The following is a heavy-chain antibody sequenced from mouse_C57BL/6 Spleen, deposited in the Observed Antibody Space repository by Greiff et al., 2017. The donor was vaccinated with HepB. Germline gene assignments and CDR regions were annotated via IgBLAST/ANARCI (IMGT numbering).Heavy chain of an antibody. J-gene: IGHJ3*01. CDR1: GYTFTSYG. CDR2: IYPRSGNT. Sequence: QVQLKQSGAELARPGASVKLSCKASGYTFTSYGISWVKQRTGQGLEWIGEIYPRSGNTYYNEKFKGKATLTADKSSSTAYMEPRSLTSEDSAVYFCEREADYDWAWVADWGQGTLVTVSA. V-gene: IGHV1-81*01. CDR3: EREADYDWAWVAD. D-gene: IGHD2-4*01.